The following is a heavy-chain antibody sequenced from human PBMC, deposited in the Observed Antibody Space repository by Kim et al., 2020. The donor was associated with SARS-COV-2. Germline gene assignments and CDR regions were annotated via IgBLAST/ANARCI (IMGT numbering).Heavy chain of an antibody. J-gene: IGHJ3*02. Sequence: GGSLRLSCAASGFTFSGSAMHWVRQASGKGLEWVGRIRSKANSYATAYAASVKGRFTISRDDSKNTAYLQMNSLKTEDTAVYYCTTRVPNAFDIWGQGTMVTVSS. CDR1: GFTFSGSA. CDR2: IRSKANSYAT. CDR3: TTRVPNAFDI. V-gene: IGHV3-73*01. D-gene: IGHD1-1*01.